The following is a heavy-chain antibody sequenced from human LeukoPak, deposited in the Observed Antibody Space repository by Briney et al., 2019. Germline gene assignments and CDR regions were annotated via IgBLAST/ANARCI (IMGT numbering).Heavy chain of an antibody. CDR1: GASISSYY. V-gene: IGHV4-59*01. Sequence: SETLSLTCTVSGASISSYYWSWIRQPPGKGLEWIGYIYYSGSTNCNPSLKSRGTISVDTSKNQFSLKLNSVTAADTAVYFCARLLRSGYSYGFLDYWGQGTLVTVSS. J-gene: IGHJ4*02. CDR3: ARLLRSGYSYGFLDY. D-gene: IGHD5-18*01. CDR2: IYYSGST.